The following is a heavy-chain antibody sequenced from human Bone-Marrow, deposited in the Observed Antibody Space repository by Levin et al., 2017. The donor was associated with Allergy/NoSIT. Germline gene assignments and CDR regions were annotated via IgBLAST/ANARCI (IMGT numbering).Heavy chain of an antibody. J-gene: IGHJ4*02. D-gene: IGHD2-2*01. CDR3: AHITREYQLLFLSY. V-gene: IGHV2-5*02. CDR1: GFSLSTSGVG. CDR2: IYWDDDK. Sequence: SGPTLVKPTQTLTLTCTFSGFSLSTSGVGVGWIRQPPGKALEWLALIYWDDDKRYSPSLKSRLTITKDTSKNQVVLTMTNMDPVDTATYYCAHITREYQLLFLSYWGQGTLVTVSS.